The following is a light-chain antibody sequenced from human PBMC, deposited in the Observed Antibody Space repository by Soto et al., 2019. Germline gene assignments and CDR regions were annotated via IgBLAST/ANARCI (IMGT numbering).Light chain of an antibody. V-gene: IGLV1-51*01. J-gene: IGLJ1*01. CDR2: DDN. CDR1: SSNIGGNS. CDR3: GSWDSSLSAYV. Sequence: QSVLTQPPSVSAAPGQKATISCSGSSSNIGGNSVSWSQQLPGTAPKLLIYDDNKRPSGIPDRFSGSKSGTSATLGITGFQTGDEADYYCGSWDSSLSAYVFGTGTKVTVL.